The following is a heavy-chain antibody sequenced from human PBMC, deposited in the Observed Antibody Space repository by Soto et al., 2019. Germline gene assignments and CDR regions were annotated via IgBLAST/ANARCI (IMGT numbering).Heavy chain of an antibody. CDR2: ISGGGAST. J-gene: IGHJ4*02. CDR1: GFTFGSYA. V-gene: IGHV3-23*01. D-gene: IGHD2-2*02. CDR3: AKWTWVCESSSCHN. Sequence: PGGSLRLSCAASGFTFGSYAMSWVRQAPGKGLEWVSAISGGGASTFYADSVKGRFTVSRDNSNNSLYLQMNSLSPDDTAVYFCAKWTWVCESSSCHNWGRGTLVTVSS.